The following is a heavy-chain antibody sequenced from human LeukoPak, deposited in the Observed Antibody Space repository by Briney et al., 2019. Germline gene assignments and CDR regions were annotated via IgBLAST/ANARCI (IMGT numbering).Heavy chain of an antibody. CDR2: ISSSGSTI. CDR1: GFTFSSYA. D-gene: IGHD3-22*01. V-gene: IGHV3-48*03. J-gene: IGHJ4*02. CDR3: ARGAYYDSSGYFPN. Sequence: PGGSLRLSCAASGFTFSSYAMNWVRQAPGRGLEWVSYISSSGSTIYYADSVKGRFTISRDNAKNSLYLQMNSLRAEDTAVYYCARGAYYDSSGYFPNWGQGTLVTVSS.